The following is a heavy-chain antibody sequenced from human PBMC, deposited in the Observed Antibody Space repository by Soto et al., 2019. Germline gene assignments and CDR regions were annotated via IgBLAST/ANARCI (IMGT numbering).Heavy chain of an antibody. D-gene: IGHD6-19*01. CDR2: IKQDGSEK. Sequence: GGSLRLSCAASGFTFSSYWMSWVRQAPGKGLEWVANIKQDGSEKYYVDSVKGRFTISRDNAKNSLYLQMNSLRAEDTAVYYCARVSRGWYGNWFDPWGQGTLVPVPS. V-gene: IGHV3-7*01. CDR3: ARVSRGWYGNWFDP. CDR1: GFTFSSYW. J-gene: IGHJ5*02.